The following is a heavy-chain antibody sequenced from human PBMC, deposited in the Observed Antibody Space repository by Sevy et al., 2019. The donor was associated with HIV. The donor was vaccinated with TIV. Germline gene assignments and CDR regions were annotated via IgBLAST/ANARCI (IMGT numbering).Heavy chain of an antibody. CDR3: AKDLAIVVGDAFDI. V-gene: IGHV3-23*01. CDR1: GFTFSNYA. D-gene: IGHD3-22*01. CDR2: IGGRDTGT. J-gene: IGHJ3*02. Sequence: GGSLRLSCAVSGFTFSNYAMSWVRQAPGKGLEWVSAIGGRDTGTYYADSVKGRFTISRDNSRNTLFLQMNSLRAEDTAVYYCAKDLAIVVGDAFDIWGQGTVVTVSS.